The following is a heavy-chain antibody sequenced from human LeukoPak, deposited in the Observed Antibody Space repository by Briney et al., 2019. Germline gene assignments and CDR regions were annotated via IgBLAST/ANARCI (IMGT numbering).Heavy chain of an antibody. CDR3: ARHRGDIVTDEDRFDP. CDR1: GYSLTSNW. CDR2: IDPSDSYT. D-gene: IGHD3-10*01. Sequence: GESLKISCKGSGYSLTSNWISWVRQIPGKGLEWMGRIDPSDSYTNYSPPFQGHVTISADKSISTAYLQWSSLKASDTAMYYCARHRGDIVTDEDRFDPWGQGTLVTVSS. J-gene: IGHJ5*02. V-gene: IGHV5-10-1*01.